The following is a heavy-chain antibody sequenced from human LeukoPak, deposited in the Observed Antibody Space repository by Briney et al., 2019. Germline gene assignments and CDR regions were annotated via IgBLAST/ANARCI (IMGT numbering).Heavy chain of an antibody. CDR1: GGSFSVYY. CDR2: INLSVST. D-gene: IGHD2-15*01. J-gene: IGHJ4*02. Sequence: SETLSLTCAVYGGSFSVYYWSWIRHPPGKGLEWIGEINLSVSTNYNPSLKSRVTISVDTSKNQFSLKLSSVTAADTAVYYCARGPLRGYCSGGSCYSGLFDYWGQGTLVTVSS. CDR3: ARGPLRGYCSGGSCYSGLFDY. V-gene: IGHV4-34*01.